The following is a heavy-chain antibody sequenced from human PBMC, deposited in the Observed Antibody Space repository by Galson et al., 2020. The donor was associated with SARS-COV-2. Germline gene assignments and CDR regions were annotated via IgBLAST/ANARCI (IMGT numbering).Heavy chain of an antibody. J-gene: IGHJ5*02. CDR2: VYYDEST. CDR1: GGSISSTSYY. D-gene: IGHD5-12*01. Sequence: SQTLSLTCTVSGGSISSTSYYWGWIRQPPGKRLEWIGSVYYDESTYYNPSLKSRVTISIATSKNQFSLRLTSVTAADTAIYYCARRDARFIGYIERWFDPWGQGTLVTVSS. V-gene: IGHV4-39*01. CDR3: ARRDARFIGYIERWFDP.